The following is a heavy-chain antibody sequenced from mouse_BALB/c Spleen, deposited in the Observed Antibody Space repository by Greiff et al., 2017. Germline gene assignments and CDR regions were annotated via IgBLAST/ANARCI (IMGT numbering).Heavy chain of an antibody. CDR3: ARGGMVRNAMDY. CDR2: INPGSGGT. J-gene: IGHJ4*01. Sequence: VQLQQSGAELVRPGTSVKVSCKASGYAFTNYLIEWVKQRPGQGLEWIGVINPGSGGTNYNEKFKGKATLTADKSSSTAYMQLSSLTSDDSAVYFCARGGMVRNAMDYWGQGTSVTVSS. CDR1: GYAFTNYL. D-gene: IGHD2-10*02. V-gene: IGHV1-54*01.